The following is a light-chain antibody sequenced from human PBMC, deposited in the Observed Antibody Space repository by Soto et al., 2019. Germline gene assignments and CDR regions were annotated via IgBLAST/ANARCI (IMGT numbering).Light chain of an antibody. J-gene: IGKJ5*01. V-gene: IGKV3-15*01. CDR3: QQYNDWPRT. Sequence: VMTQSPAAVSVSPGESVTLSCRASQLFSSNLAWYQRRPGQAPRLLIYGSSTRATGVPPRFSGSASGTEFTLTISSLQSEDFGVYYCQQYNDWPRTFGQGTRLEI. CDR1: QLFSSN. CDR2: GSS.